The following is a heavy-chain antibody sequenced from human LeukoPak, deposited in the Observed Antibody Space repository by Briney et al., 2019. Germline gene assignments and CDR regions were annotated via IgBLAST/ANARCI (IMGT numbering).Heavy chain of an antibody. CDR1: GFTFSSYG. Sequence: GGSLRLSCAASGFTFSSYGMSWVRQAPGKGLERVSAISGSGGSTYYADSVKGRFTISRDNSKNTLYLQMNSLRAEDTAVYYCAKDKQWELYYFDYWGQGTLVTVSS. D-gene: IGHD1-26*01. V-gene: IGHV3-23*01. CDR2: ISGSGGST. CDR3: AKDKQWELYYFDY. J-gene: IGHJ4*02.